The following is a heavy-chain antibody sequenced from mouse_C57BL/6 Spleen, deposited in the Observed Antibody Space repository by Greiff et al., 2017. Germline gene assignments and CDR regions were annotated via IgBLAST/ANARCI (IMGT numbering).Heavy chain of an antibody. CDR2: INPNSGST. J-gene: IGHJ4*01. V-gene: IGHV1-64*01. D-gene: IGHD3-2*02. CDR3: ARSGGEGGDYYAMDY. Sequence: QVQLQQPGAELVKPGASVKLSCKASGYTFTSYWMHWVKQRPGQGLEWIGMINPNSGSTNYNEKFKSKATLTVDKSSSTAYMQLSSLTAEDSAVYYGARSGGEGGDYYAMDYWGQGTSVTVSS. CDR1: GYTFTSYW.